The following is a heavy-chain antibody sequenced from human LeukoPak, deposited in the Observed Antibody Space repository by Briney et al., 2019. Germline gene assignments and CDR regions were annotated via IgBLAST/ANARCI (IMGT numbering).Heavy chain of an antibody. CDR2: ISAYNGNT. V-gene: IGHV1-18*01. D-gene: IGHD3-16*01. CDR1: GYTFTSYG. Sequence: ASVKVSCKASGYTFTSYGISWVRQAPGQGLGWMGWISAYNGNTNYVQKLQGRVTVTTDTSTNTAYMEMRSLRSDDTAVYYCARLGEAVGVLTSDYYYMDVWGQGTTVIVSS. J-gene: IGHJ6*03. CDR3: ARLGEAVGVLTSDYYYMDV.